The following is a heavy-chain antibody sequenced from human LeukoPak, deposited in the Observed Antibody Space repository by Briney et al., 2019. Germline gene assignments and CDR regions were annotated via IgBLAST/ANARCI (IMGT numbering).Heavy chain of an antibody. CDR3: ARHRIPAALASAFDY. D-gene: IGHD2-2*01. CDR1: GGSISSSSYY. V-gene: IGHV4-39*01. J-gene: IGHJ4*02. Sequence: PSETLSLTCTVSGGSISSSSYYWDWIRQPPGKWLEWIGAIYYSGNTNYNPSLKSRVTISVDTSKNQFSLKLSSVTAADTAVYYCARHRIPAALASAFDYWGQGTLVTVSS. CDR2: IYYSGNT.